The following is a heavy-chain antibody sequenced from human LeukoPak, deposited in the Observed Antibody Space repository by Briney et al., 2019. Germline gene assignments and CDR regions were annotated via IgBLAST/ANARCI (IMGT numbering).Heavy chain of an antibody. Sequence: GGSLRLSCAASGFTFSNAWMSWVRQAPGKGLEWVGRIKSKTDGGTTDYAAPVKGRFTISRDDSKNTLYLQMNSLKTEDTAVYYCTTHPHSYYYYYYTDVWGKGTTVTVSS. CDR2: IKSKTDGGTT. CDR1: GFTFSNAW. J-gene: IGHJ6*03. V-gene: IGHV3-15*01. CDR3: TTHPHSYYYYYYTDV. D-gene: IGHD5-18*01.